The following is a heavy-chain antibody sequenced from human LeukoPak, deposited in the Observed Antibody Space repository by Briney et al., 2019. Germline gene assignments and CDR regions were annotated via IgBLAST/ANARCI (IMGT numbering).Heavy chain of an antibody. CDR3: ARHNTYYDILTGYYWGDFDY. Sequence: SETLSLTCTVSGGSVSSGSYYWSWIRQPPGKGLEWIGYIYYGGSTNYNPSLKSRVTISVDTSKNQFSLKLSSVTAADTAVYYCARHNTYYDILTGYYWGDFDYWGQGTLVTVSS. D-gene: IGHD3-9*01. CDR2: IYYGGST. J-gene: IGHJ4*02. V-gene: IGHV4-61*01. CDR1: GGSVSSGSYY.